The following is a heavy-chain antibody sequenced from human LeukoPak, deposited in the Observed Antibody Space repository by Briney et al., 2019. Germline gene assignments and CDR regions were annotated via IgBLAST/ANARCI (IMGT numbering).Heavy chain of an antibody. CDR1: GFTFSSYG. CDR3: VTYGLQPDY. V-gene: IGHV3-33*01. J-gene: IGHJ4*02. Sequence: VQPGRSLRLSCAASGFTFSSYGMHWVRQAPGKGLEWVAVIWYDGSNKYYADSVKGRFTISRDNAKNSLYLQMNSLRAEDTAVYYCVTYGLQPDYWGQGTLVTVSS. CDR2: IWYDGSNK. D-gene: IGHD3-10*01.